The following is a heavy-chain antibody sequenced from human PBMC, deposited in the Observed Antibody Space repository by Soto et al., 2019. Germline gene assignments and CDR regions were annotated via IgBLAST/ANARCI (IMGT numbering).Heavy chain of an antibody. J-gene: IGHJ6*02. Sequence: ASVKVSCKASGYTFTSYDINWVRQATGQGLEWMGWMNPNSGNTGYAQKFQGRVTMTRNTSISTAYMELSSLRSEDTAVYYCAGGPYCDILTGYYIPYYYYGMDVWGQGTTVTVSS. CDR1: GYTFTSYD. D-gene: IGHD3-9*01. CDR2: MNPNSGNT. CDR3: AGGPYCDILTGYYIPYYYYGMDV. V-gene: IGHV1-8*01.